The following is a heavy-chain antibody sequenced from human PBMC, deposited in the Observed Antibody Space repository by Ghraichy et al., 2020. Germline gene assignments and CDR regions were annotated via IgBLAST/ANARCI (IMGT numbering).Heavy chain of an antibody. CDR3: VNRYCTGGRCYYDS. CDR2: ISSDGDTT. J-gene: IGHJ4*02. V-gene: IGHV3-64D*06. D-gene: IGHD2-8*02. Sequence: GGSLRLSCSASGFTFSTYAMHWVRQAPGKGLEYVSAISSDGDTTYYADSVKGRFTISRDNSKNTLYLQMSSLSIEDMAVYFCVNRYCTGGRCYYDSWGQGTLVTVSS. CDR1: GFTFSTYA.